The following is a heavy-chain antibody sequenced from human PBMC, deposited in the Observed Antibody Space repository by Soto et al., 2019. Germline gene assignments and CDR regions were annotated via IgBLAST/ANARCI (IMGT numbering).Heavy chain of an antibody. CDR1: GFTFSNFG. Sequence: QVQLVESGGGVVQPGRSPRLSCAASGFTFSNFGMHWVRQAPGKGLEWVAAISSDGGDKYYSHSVKDRFTVSRDNSRNTLFLQMNSLRVEDTAVYCVKGSDVARQELDRWGQGILVTVSS. CDR3: KGSDVARQELDR. CDR2: ISSDGGDK. V-gene: IGHV3-30*03. J-gene: IGHJ5*02. D-gene: IGHD2-15*01.